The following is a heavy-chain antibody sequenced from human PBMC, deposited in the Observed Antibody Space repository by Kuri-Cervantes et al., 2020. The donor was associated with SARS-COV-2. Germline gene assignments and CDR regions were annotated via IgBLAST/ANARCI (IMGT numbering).Heavy chain of an antibody. V-gene: IGHV3-30-3*01. Sequence: GESLKISCTASGFNYLNYAMHWVRQAPGTGLEWVAVVSYNGTNKYYADSVKGRFTISRDNSRNIVYLQMNSLKTEDTAVYYCTTLIDYWGQGALVTVSS. CDR3: TTLIDY. J-gene: IGHJ4*02. CDR2: VSYNGTNK. CDR1: GFNYLNYA.